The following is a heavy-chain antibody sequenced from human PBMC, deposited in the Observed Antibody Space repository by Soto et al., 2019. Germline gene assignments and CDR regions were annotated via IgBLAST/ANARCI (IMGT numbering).Heavy chain of an antibody. CDR2: IDPSDSYT. J-gene: IGHJ6*02. D-gene: IGHD3-3*01. CDR1: GYSFTSYW. Sequence: ESLKISCKGSGYSFTSYWISWVRQMPGKGLEWMGRIDPSDSYTNYSPSFQGHVTISADKSISTAYLQWSSLKASDTAMYYCASGPITIFGVVIKNYYYYYGMDVWGQGTTVTVYS. CDR3: ASGPITIFGVVIKNYYYYYGMDV. V-gene: IGHV5-10-1*01.